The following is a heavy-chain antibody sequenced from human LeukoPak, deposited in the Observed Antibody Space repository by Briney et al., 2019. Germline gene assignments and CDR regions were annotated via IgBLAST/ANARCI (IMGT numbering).Heavy chain of an antibody. J-gene: IGHJ6*03. CDR3: ARDAIGKSPERARHYYMDV. CDR2: IYTSGST. D-gene: IGHD6-6*01. CDR1: GGSISSSSYY. Sequence: KASETLSLTCTVSGGSISSSSYYWSWIRQPAGRGLEWIGRIYTSGSTNYNPSLKSRVTMSVDTSKNQFSLKLSSVTAADTVVYYCARDAIGKSPERARHYYMDVWGKGTTVTISS. V-gene: IGHV4-61*02.